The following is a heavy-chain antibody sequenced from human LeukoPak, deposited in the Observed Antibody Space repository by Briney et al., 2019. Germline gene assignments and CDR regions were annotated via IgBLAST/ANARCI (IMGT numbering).Heavy chain of an antibody. D-gene: IGHD3-10*01. Sequence: GGSLRLSCTASGLTFSTYPMSWVRQAPGEGLKWVSGILTSGGTYYADSVKGRFTISRDNSKNTLYLQMNSLRADDTALYYCAKDRIYADGLWDFDYWGQGTLVTVSS. J-gene: IGHJ4*02. CDR2: ILTSGGT. CDR3: AKDRIYADGLWDFDY. CDR1: GLTFSTYP. V-gene: IGHV3-23*01.